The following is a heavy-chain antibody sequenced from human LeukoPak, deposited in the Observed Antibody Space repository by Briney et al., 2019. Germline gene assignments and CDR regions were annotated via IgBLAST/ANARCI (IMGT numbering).Heavy chain of an antibody. CDR3: ARGSSNYYDSSGGDWFDP. CDR2: MNPNSGNT. V-gene: IGHV1-8*01. J-gene: IGHJ5*02. CDR1: GYTFTSYD. Sequence: GASVKVSCKASGYTFTSYDINWVRQATGQGLEWMGWMNPNSGNTGYAQKFQGRVTMTRNTSISTAYMELSSLRSEDTAVYYCARGSSNYYDSSGGDWFDPWGQGTLVTVSS. D-gene: IGHD3-22*01.